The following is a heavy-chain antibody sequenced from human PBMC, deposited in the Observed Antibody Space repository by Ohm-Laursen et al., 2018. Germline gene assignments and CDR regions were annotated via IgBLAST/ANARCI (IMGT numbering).Heavy chain of an antibody. CDR1: GFTFSSYG. CDR3: ARDEAIFGVVINYYGMDV. CDR2: IKQDGSEK. J-gene: IGHJ6*02. D-gene: IGHD3-3*01. V-gene: IGHV3-7*01. Sequence: SLRLSCAASGFTFSSYGMHWVRQAPGKGLEWVANIKQDGSEKYYVDSVKGRFTISRDNAKNSLYLQMNSLRAEDTAVYYCARDEAIFGVVINYYGMDVWGQGTTVTVSS.